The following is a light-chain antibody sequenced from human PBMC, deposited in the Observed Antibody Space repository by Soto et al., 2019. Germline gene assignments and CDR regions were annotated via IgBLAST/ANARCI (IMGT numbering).Light chain of an antibody. J-gene: IGKJ3*01. Sequence: DIQMTQSPSSLSASVGDRVTITCRASQDISNYLAWYQQKPGKVPKLLIYAASTLQSGVPSRFSGSGSGTDFTLTISSLQPEDVAAYYCQKYSSAPPFPFGPGTKVDIK. CDR3: QKYSSAPPFP. V-gene: IGKV1-27*01. CDR1: QDISNY. CDR2: AAS.